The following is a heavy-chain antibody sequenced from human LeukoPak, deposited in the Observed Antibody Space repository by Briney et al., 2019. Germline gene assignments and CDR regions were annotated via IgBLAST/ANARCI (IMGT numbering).Heavy chain of an antibody. D-gene: IGHD6-13*01. Sequence: PGGSLRLSCAASGFTFSSYAMHWVRQAPGKGLEWVAVISYDGSNKYYADSVKGRFTISRDNSKNTLYLQMNSLRAEDTAVYYCAKDIAAADPPYYFDYWGQGTLVTVSS. V-gene: IGHV3-30-3*01. J-gene: IGHJ4*02. CDR3: AKDIAAADPPYYFDY. CDR1: GFTFSSYA. CDR2: ISYDGSNK.